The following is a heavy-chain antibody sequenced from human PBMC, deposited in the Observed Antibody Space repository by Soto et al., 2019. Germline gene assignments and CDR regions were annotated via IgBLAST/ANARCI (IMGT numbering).Heavy chain of an antibody. V-gene: IGHV1-46*01. CDR3: ARDESPLEMATIIDY. Sequence: ASVKVSCKASGYTFTSYYMHWVRQAPGQGLDWMGIINPSGGSTSYAQKFQGRVTMTRGTSTSTVYMELSSLRSEDTAVYYCARDESPLEMATIIDYWGQGTLVTVSS. CDR2: INPSGGST. D-gene: IGHD5-12*01. CDR1: GYTFTSYY. J-gene: IGHJ4*02.